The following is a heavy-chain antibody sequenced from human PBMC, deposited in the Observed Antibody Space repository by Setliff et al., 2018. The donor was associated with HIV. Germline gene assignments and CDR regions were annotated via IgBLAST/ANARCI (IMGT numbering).Heavy chain of an antibody. V-gene: IGHV4-34*01. CDR3: ARVREGWLPYDAFET. CDR1: GGSYSGYY. CDR2: INHGGRA. D-gene: IGHD6-19*01. J-gene: IGHJ3*02. Sequence: SETLSLTCAVYGGSYSGYYWSWIRQPPGKGLEWIGEINHGGRANYNPSLKGRVAISEDTSKNQFSLNLISVTVADTAVYYCARVREGWLPYDAFETWGLGTMVTVSS.